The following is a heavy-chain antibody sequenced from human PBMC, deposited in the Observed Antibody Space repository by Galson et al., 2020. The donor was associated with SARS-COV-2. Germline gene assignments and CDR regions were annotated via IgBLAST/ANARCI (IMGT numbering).Heavy chain of an antibody. V-gene: IGHV1-2*04. CDR2: INPNSGGT. Sequence: ATEKVSCKDSGYTFTGYYMHWVRQAPGQGLEWMGWINPNSGGTNYAQKFQGWVTMTRDTSISTAYMELSRLRSDDTAVYYCARAGYSSSWTPSYYYMDVWGKGTTVTVSS. D-gene: IGHD6-13*01. J-gene: IGHJ6*03. CDR3: ARAGYSSSWTPSYYYMDV. CDR1: GYTFTGYY.